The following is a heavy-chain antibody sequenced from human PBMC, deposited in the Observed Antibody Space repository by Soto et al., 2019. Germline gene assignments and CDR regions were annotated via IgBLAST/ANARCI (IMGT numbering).Heavy chain of an antibody. V-gene: IGHV3-30-3*01. D-gene: IGHD2-21*01. CDR3: EREVVMTNWYFET. J-gene: IGHJ4*02. Sequence: VGSLRLSCEASVFTFTGYSMHWVRQAPGKGLEWVAVTSSDGGTKFYADSVKGRFTVSRDNSKKTLYLQMNSLRPEDTAVYYCEREVVMTNWYFETWWPGTQVSVS. CDR2: TSSDGGTK. CDR1: VFTFTGYS.